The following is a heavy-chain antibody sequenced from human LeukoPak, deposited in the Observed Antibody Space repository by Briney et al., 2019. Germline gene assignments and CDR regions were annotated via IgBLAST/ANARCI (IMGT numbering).Heavy chain of an antibody. CDR1: GGSFSGNY. CDR2: INHSGTT. Sequence: SETLSLTCAVYGGSFSGNYWSWIRQPPGKGLEWIGDINHSGTTNYSPSLKSRVTISVDTSKNQFSLKLSSVTAADTAVYYCARGPAASDDYYGSGSYYQWAFDIWGQGTMVTVSS. V-gene: IGHV4-34*01. CDR3: ARGPAASDDYYGSGSYYQWAFDI. J-gene: IGHJ3*02. D-gene: IGHD3-10*01.